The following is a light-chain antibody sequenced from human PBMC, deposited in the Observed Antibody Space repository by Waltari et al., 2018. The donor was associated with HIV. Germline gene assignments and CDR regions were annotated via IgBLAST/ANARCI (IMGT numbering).Light chain of an antibody. CDR3: CSYSLTRTLV. Sequence: QSALTQPASVSGSPGQSITISCTGTRSDVGDYNFVAWYQQHPDNAPQLLIFDVSDRPSGVSTRFSGSKSGNTASLTISGLQTEDEADYYCCSYSLTRTLVFGSGTKVTVL. CDR2: DVS. V-gene: IGLV2-14*03. CDR1: RSDVGDYNF. J-gene: IGLJ1*01.